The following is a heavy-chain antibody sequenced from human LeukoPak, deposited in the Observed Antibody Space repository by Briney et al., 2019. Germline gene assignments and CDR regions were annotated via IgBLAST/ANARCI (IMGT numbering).Heavy chain of an antibody. CDR3: ARGQTLVGALHF. V-gene: IGHV4-61*05. D-gene: IGHD1-26*01. CDR2: ISYNGSP. J-gene: IGHJ4*02. CDR1: GGSISSSPYY. Sequence: PSETLSLTCTVSGGSISSSPYYWGWIRQPPGKGLDWIGYISYNGSPNYNPALQSRVTISVDTSKNQFSLSLSSVTAADTAVYYCARGQTLVGALHFWGQGTLVTVSS.